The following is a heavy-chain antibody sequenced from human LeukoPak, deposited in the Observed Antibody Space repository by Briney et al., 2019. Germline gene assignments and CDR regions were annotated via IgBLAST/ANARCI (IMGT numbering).Heavy chain of an antibody. CDR2: ISNDGNKK. CDR3: ARDLAYCGGECYTGDAFDI. Sequence: PGRSLRLSCAASGFTFSSYAMLWVRQAPGKGLAWVAVISNDGNKKQYADSVKGRFTISRENSKNTLYLQMNSLRAEDTDVYYCARDLAYCGGECYTGDAFDIWGQGTMVTVSS. D-gene: IGHD2-21*01. J-gene: IGHJ3*02. CDR1: GFTFSSYA. V-gene: IGHV3-30*04.